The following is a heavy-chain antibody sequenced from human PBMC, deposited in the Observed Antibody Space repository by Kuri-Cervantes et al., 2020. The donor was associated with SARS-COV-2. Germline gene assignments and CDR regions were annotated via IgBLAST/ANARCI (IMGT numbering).Heavy chain of an antibody. CDR2: INHSGST. V-gene: IGHV4-34*01. CDR1: GGSFSGYY. CDR3: ARHRWFDH. Sequence: SETLSLTCAVYGGSFSGYYWSGIRQPPGKGLEWIGEINHSGSTNYNPSLKSRVTISVDTSKNQFSLKLSSVTDADTAVYYCARHRWFDHWGQGTLVTVSS. D-gene: IGHD1-14*01. J-gene: IGHJ5*02.